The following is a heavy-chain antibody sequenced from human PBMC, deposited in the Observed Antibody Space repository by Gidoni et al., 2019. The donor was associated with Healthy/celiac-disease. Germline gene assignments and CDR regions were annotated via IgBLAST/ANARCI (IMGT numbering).Heavy chain of an antibody. CDR3: ARHSQNYYDSSGYWGYYFDY. CDR2: IDPSDSYT. V-gene: IGHV5-10-1*01. D-gene: IGHD3-22*01. CDR1: GYSFTSYW. Sequence: CKGSGYSFTSYWISWVRQMPGKGLEWMGRIDPSDSYTNYSPSFQGHVTISADKSISTAYLQWSSLKASDTAMYYCARHSQNYYDSSGYWGYYFDYWGQGTLVTVSS. J-gene: IGHJ4*02.